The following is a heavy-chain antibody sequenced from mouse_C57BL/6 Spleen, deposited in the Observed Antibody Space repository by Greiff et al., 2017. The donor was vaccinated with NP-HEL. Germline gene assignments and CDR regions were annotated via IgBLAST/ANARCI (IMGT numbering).Heavy chain of an antibody. Sequence: VQGVESGPELVKPGASVKISCKASGYAFSSSWMNWVKQRPGKGLEWIGRIYPGDGDTNYNGKFKGKATLTADKSSSTAYMQLSSLTSEDSAVYFCARKRGYDGYYPYAMDYWGQGTSVTVSS. J-gene: IGHJ4*01. CDR1: GYAFSSSW. CDR2: IYPGDGDT. V-gene: IGHV1-82*01. CDR3: ARKRGYDGYYPYAMDY. D-gene: IGHD2-3*01.